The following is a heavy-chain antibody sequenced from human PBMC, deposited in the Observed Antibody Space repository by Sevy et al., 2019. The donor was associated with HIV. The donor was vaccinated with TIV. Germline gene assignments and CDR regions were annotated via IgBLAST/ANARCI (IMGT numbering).Heavy chain of an antibody. CDR2: IKQDGSET. V-gene: IGHV3-7*01. CDR1: GFTFGTKW. Sequence: GESLKISCVVSGFTFGTKWMSWVRQAPGKGLEWVANIKQDGSETYYVDSVKGRFTISRDNAKTSLYLQMDYPRPEDTAVYYCVIGWLLDSWGQGTLVTVSS. D-gene: IGHD6-19*01. CDR3: VIGWLLDS. J-gene: IGHJ4*02.